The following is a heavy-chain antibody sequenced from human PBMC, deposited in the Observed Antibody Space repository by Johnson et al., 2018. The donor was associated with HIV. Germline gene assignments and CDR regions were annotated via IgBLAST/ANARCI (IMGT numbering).Heavy chain of an antibody. V-gene: IGHV3-30*04. CDR2: IFYDGSNK. CDR1: GFTFSTYA. J-gene: IGHJ3*02. CDR3: ATLSGSYYAFDI. Sequence: VQLVESGGGVVQPGRSLRLSCAASGFTFSTYAMHWVRQAPGKGLEWVAIIFYDGSNKYYADSVKGRFTISRDNSKNTLYLQMNSLRAEDTAVYYCATLSGSYYAFDIWGQGTMVTVSS. D-gene: IGHD1-26*01.